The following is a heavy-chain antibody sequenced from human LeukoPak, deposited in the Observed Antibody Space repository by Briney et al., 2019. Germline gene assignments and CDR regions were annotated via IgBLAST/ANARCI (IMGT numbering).Heavy chain of an antibody. D-gene: IGHD1-1*01. J-gene: IGHJ2*01. CDR1: GYRFTGYY. Sequence: ASVKVSCKASGYRFTGYYMHWVRQAPGQGLEWMGRINPNSGGTNYAQKFQGRVTMTRDTSISTAYMELTRLRSDDTAVYYCANPQGGGSSDWRFDLWGRGTLVSVSS. CDR2: INPNSGGT. V-gene: IGHV1-2*06. CDR3: ANPQGGGSSDWRFDL.